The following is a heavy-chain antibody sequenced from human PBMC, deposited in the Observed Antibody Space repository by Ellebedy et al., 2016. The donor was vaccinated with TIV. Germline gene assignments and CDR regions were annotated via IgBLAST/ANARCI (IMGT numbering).Heavy chain of an antibody. J-gene: IGHJ5*02. V-gene: IGHV1-2*02. Sequence: ASVKVSCKASGYTFTAYYMHWVRQAPGQGLEWMGWMNPNSGDINYAQKFQGRVTMTRDTSISTAYMELSSLTSDDTAVYYCARDWCSGGSCYDWFDPWGQGTLVTVSS. CDR1: GYTFTAYY. CDR2: MNPNSGDI. D-gene: IGHD2-15*01. CDR3: ARDWCSGGSCYDWFDP.